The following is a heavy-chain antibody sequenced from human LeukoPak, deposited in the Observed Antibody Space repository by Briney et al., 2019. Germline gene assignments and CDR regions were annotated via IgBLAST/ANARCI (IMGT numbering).Heavy chain of an antibody. CDR2: IYPGDSDT. CDR1: GYSFTSYW. J-gene: IGHJ3*02. V-gene: IGHV5-51*01. D-gene: IGHD6-13*01. CDR3: AQTKDYSSSWYNAFDI. Sequence: GESLKISCKGSGYSFTSYWIGWVCQMPGKGLEWMGIIYPGDSDTRYSPSFQGQVTISADKSISTAYLQWSSLKASDTAMYYCAQTKDYSSSWYNAFDIWGQGTMVTVSS.